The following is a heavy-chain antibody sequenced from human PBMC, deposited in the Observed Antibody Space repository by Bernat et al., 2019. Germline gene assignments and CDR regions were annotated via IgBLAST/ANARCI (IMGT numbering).Heavy chain of an antibody. D-gene: IGHD2-2*01. CDR3: ARSDQEDIVVVPAAMYNPFDY. J-gene: IGHJ4*02. Sequence: QVQLVQSGAEVKKPGASVKVSCKASGYTFTSYAMYWVRQAPGQRLEWMGWINAGNGNTKYSQKFQGRVTITRDTSASTAYMELSSLRSEDTAVYYCARSDQEDIVVVPAAMYNPFDYWGQGTLVTVSS. CDR1: GYTFTSYA. CDR2: INAGNGNT. V-gene: IGHV1-3*01.